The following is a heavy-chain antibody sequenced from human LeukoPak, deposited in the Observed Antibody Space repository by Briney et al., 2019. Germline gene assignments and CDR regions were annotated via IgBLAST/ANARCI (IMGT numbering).Heavy chain of an antibody. CDR3: ARDLITVTKGFDI. J-gene: IGHJ3*02. CDR2: ISYIGRT. Sequence: SETLSLTCAVSDDSFSSHYWTWIRQPPGKGLEWIGYISYIGRTNYNPSLKSRVTISIDTSKNQFSLKLTSVTAADTAVYYCARDLITVTKGFDIWGQGTMVSVSS. V-gene: IGHV4-59*11. D-gene: IGHD4-17*01. CDR1: DDSFSSHY.